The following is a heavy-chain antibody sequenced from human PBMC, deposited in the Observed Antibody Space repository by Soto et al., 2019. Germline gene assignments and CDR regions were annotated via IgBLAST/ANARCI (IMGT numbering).Heavy chain of an antibody. CDR1: GFTVSSKY. J-gene: IGHJ4*02. Sequence: GGSLRLSCAASGFTVSSKYMSWVRQAPGKGLEWVSLIQSGGPTYYADSVKGRFTISRDNSKNTLYLQMNSLRAEDTAVYYCAKDYCSGGSCYSLDYWGQGTLVTVSS. D-gene: IGHD2-15*01. CDR2: IQSGGPT. V-gene: IGHV3-66*01. CDR3: AKDYCSGGSCYSLDY.